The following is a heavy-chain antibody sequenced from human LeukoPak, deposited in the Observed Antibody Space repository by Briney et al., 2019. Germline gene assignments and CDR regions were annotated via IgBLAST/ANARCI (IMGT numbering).Heavy chain of an antibody. CDR1: GYTFTGYY. CDR3: ARDDFGGKWVATISRFDY. CDR2: INPNSGGT. V-gene: IGHV1-2*06. J-gene: IGHJ4*02. D-gene: IGHD5-24*01. Sequence: ASVKVSCKASGYTFTGYYMHWVRQAPGQGLEWMGRINPNSGGTNYAQKFQGRVTMTRDTSISTAYMELSRLRSDDTAVYYCARDDFGGKWVATISRFDYWGQGTLVTVSS.